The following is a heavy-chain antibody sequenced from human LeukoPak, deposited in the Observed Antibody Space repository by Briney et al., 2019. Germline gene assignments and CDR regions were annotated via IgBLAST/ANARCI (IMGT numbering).Heavy chain of an antibody. CDR2: IYTSGST. J-gene: IGHJ4*02. CDR3: ARFYDYGDPTTDY. D-gene: IGHD4-17*01. CDR1: GGSICSYY. Sequence: SETLSLTCTVSGGSICSYYWSWIRQPAGKGLEWIGRIYTSGSTNYNPSLKSRVTMSVDTSKNQFSLKLSSVTAADTAVYYCARFYDYGDPTTDYWGQGTLVPVSS. V-gene: IGHV4-4*07.